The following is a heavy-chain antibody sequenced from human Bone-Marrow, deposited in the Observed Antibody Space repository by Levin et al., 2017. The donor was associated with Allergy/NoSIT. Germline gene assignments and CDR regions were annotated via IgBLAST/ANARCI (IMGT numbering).Heavy chain of an antibody. V-gene: IGHV1-18*01. Sequence: ASVKVSCKASGYTFSSYGLSWVRQVPGQGLEWMGWISGYNDNTYYAQKFQGRVSMTTDTSTGTAYMELRNLRSDDTAVYFCAKGDYGDYPNWFDPWGQGTLVTVSS. CDR3: AKGDYGDYPNWFDP. D-gene: IGHD4-17*01. CDR1: GYTFSSYG. CDR2: ISGYNDNT. J-gene: IGHJ5*02.